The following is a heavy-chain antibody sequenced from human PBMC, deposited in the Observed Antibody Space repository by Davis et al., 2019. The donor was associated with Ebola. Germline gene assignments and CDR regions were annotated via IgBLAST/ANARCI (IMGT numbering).Heavy chain of an antibody. CDR1: GYTFTSYD. J-gene: IGHJ6*02. D-gene: IGHD3-10*01. CDR3: ARESNYGSGMFYYGMDV. V-gene: IGHV1-8*01. Sequence: ASVKVSCKASGYTFTSYDINWVRQATGQGLEWMGWMNPSSGNTGYAQKFQGRVTMTRNTSISTAYMELSSLRSEDTAVYYCARESNYGSGMFYYGMDVWGQGTTVTVSS. CDR2: MNPSSGNT.